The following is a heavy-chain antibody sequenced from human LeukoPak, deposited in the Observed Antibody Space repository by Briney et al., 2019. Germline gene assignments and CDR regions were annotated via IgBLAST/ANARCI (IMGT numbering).Heavy chain of an antibody. CDR2: ITYDGSNK. D-gene: IGHD4-17*01. Sequence: GGSLRLSCVASGFMFGSYGMHWIRQAPGKGLEWVAFITYDGSNKDYVDSVKGRFSISRDNSKNTPYLQMNSLRVEDTAVYYCGKSDYGTYVDPWGQGTLLTVSS. CDR1: GFMFGSYG. J-gene: IGHJ5*02. CDR3: GKSDYGTYVDP. V-gene: IGHV3-30*02.